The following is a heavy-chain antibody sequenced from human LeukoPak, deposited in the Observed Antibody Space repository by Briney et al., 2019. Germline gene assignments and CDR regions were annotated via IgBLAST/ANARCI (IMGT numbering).Heavy chain of an antibody. D-gene: IGHD3-22*01. CDR3: AREGGYYDSSGYLDAFDI. CDR1: GGSISSSSYY. CDR2: IYYSGST. J-gene: IGHJ3*02. Sequence: SETLSLTCTVSGGSISSSSYYWGWIRQPPGKGLEWIGSIYYSGSTYYNPSLKSRVTISVDTSKNQFSLKLSSVTAADTAVYYCAREGGYYDSSGYLDAFDIWGQGTMVTVSS. V-gene: IGHV4-39*07.